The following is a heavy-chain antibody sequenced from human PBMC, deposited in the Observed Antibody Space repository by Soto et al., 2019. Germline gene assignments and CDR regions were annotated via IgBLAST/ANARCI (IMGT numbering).Heavy chain of an antibody. D-gene: IGHD2-15*01. CDR1: GVSITTGGYY. J-gene: IGHJ4*02. V-gene: IGHV4-31*02. CDR3: ARTKCSGGRCYSWSLQY. Sequence: PSETLSLTCTFSGVSITTGGYYCSWIRQLPWKGLEWIGHRYYSESTYYNPSLKSRVSISLDTSKNQFSLKLSFVTAADTAMYYCARTKCSGGRCYSWSLQYWGQGTPVNVSS. CDR2: RYYSEST.